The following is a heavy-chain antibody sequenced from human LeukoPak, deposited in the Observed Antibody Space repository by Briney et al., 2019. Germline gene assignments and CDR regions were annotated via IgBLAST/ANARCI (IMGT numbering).Heavy chain of an antibody. J-gene: IGHJ4*02. V-gene: IGHV4-59*01. Sequence: SETLSLTCTVSGGSISSYYWSWIRQPPGKGLEWIGYIYYSGSTNYNPSLKSRVTISVDTSKNQFSLKLSSVTAADTAVYYCARAERGYGYGYIYYWGQGTLVTVSS. CDR2: IYYSGST. D-gene: IGHD5-18*01. CDR3: ARAERGYGYGYIYY. CDR1: GGSISSYY.